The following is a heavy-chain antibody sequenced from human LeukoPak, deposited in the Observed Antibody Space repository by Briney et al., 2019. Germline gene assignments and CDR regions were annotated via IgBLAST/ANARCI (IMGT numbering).Heavy chain of an antibody. J-gene: IGHJ4*02. Sequence: GGSLRLSCAASGFTFSNAWMSWVRQAPGKGLEWVAVISYDGSNKYYADSVKGRFTISRDNSKNTLYLQMNSLRAEDTAVYYCAREGTSSWVLFDYWGQGTLVTVSS. CDR2: ISYDGSNK. D-gene: IGHD6-13*01. V-gene: IGHV3-30-3*01. CDR3: AREGTSSWVLFDY. CDR1: GFTFSNAW.